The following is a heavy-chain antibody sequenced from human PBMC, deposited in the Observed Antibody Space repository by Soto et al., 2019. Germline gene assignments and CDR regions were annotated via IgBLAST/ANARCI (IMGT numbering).Heavy chain of an antibody. V-gene: IGHV1-69*13. J-gene: IGHJ6*02. CDR2: IIPIFGTA. CDR1: GGTFSSYA. CDR3: ARGNHYSNYYYYYGMDV. D-gene: IGHD4-4*01. Sequence: SVKVSCKASGGTFSSYAISWVRQAPGQGLEWMGGIIPIFGTANYAQKFQGRVTITADESTSTAYMELSSLRSEDTAVYYCARGNHYSNYYYYYGMDVWGQGTTVTVS.